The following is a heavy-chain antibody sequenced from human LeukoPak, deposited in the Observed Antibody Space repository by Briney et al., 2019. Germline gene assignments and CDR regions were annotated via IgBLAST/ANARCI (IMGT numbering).Heavy chain of an antibody. Sequence: SETLSLTCTVSGGSISSYYWSWIRQPPGKGLELIGYIYYSGSTNYNPSLKSRVTISVDTSKNQFSLKLSSVTAADTAVYYCARTSRDSSGYYYYFDYWGQGTLVTVSS. CDR2: IYYSGST. J-gene: IGHJ4*02. CDR1: GGSISSYY. D-gene: IGHD3-22*01. CDR3: ARTSRDSSGYYYYFDY. V-gene: IGHV4-59*01.